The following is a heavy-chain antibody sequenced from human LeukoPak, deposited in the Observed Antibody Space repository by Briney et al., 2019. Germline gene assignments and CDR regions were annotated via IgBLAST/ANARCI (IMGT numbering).Heavy chain of an antibody. CDR3: ARDRVVVVPAAIGLYYYYGMDV. J-gene: IGHJ6*02. D-gene: IGHD2-2*01. V-gene: IGHV1-2*02. Sequence: ASVKVSCKASGYTFTGYYMHWVRQAPGHGLEGMGWINPNSGGTNYAQKFQGRVTMTRDTSISTAYMELSRLRSDDTAVYYCARDRVVVVPAAIGLYYYYGMDVWGQGTTVTVSS. CDR1: GYTFTGYY. CDR2: INPNSGGT.